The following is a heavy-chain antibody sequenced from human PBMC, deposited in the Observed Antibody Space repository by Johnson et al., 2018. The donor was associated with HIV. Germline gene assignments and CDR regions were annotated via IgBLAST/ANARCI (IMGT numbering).Heavy chain of an antibody. CDR1: GFTFSNYG. J-gene: IGHJ3*02. V-gene: IGHV3-30*03. Sequence: QVKLVESGGGVVQPGRSLRLSCAASGFTFSNYGMHWVRQAPGKGLEWVAVVSYDGSNKYYADSVKGRFTISRDNSKNTLYLQMNSLRAEDTAVYYCARGGSGWYFAFDIWGQGTMVTVSS. D-gene: IGHD6-19*01. CDR3: ARGGSGWYFAFDI. CDR2: VSYDGSNK.